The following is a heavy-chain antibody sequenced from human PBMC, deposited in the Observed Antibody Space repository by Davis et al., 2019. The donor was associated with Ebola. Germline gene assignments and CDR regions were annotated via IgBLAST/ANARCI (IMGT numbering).Heavy chain of an antibody. J-gene: IGHJ5*02. V-gene: IGHV3-48*01. CDR1: GFTFSNYN. CDR2: ISDDSTST. Sequence: PGGSLRLSCAVSGFTFSNYNMNWVRQPPGKGLEWVSHISDDSTSTYYADSVKGRFTISRDNSKNTLYLQMNSLRAEDTAVYYCARDRGYSYGYNWFDPWGQGTLVTVSS. CDR3: ARDRGYSYGYNWFDP. D-gene: IGHD5-18*01.